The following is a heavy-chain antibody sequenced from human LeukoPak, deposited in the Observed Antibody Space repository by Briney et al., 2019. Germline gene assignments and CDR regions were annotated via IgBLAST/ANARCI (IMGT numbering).Heavy chain of an antibody. D-gene: IGHD3-3*01. Sequence: SETLSLTCTVSGGSIGSGTYYWGWIRQSPGKGLEWIGGIFYSGSTNYNPSLKSRVTISVDTSKNQFSLKLSSVTAADTAVYYCARVGNPLVTVFAWFDPWGQGTLVTVSS. V-gene: IGHV4-39*07. CDR2: IFYSGST. J-gene: IGHJ5*02. CDR1: GGSIGSGTYY. CDR3: ARVGNPLVTVFAWFDP.